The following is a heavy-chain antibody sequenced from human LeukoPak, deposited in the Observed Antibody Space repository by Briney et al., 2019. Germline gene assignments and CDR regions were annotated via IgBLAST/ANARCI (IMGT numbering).Heavy chain of an antibody. J-gene: IGHJ6*03. D-gene: IGHD6-25*01. CDR2: INHSGST. Sequence: PGGSLRPSCAASGFTFSSYEMNWVRQAPGKGLEWIGEINHSGSTNYNPSLKSRVTISVDTSKNQFSLKLSSVTAADTAVYYCATRARLADFYSSDNYYYYMDVWGKGTTVTISS. CDR3: ATRARLADFYSSDNYYYYMDV. CDR1: GFTFSSYE. V-gene: IGHV4-34*08.